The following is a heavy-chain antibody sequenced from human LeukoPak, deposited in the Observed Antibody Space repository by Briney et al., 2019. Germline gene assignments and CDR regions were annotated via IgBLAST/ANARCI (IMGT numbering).Heavy chain of an antibody. J-gene: IGHJ4*02. Sequence: GRSLRLSCAASGFTFSSYGMHWVRQAPGKGLEWVAVISYDGSNKYYADSVKGRFTISRDNSKNTLYLQMNSLRAEDTAVYYCAKGYQLLGYWGQGTLVTVSS. CDR1: GFTFSSYG. CDR3: AKGYQLLGY. CDR2: ISYDGSNK. V-gene: IGHV3-30*18. D-gene: IGHD2-2*01.